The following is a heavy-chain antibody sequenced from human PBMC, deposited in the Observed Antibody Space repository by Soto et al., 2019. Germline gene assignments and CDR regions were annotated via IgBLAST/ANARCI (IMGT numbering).Heavy chain of an antibody. Sequence: SETLSLTCTVSGGSISSYYWSWIRQPPGKGLEWIGYIYYSGSTNYNPSLKSRVTISVDTSKNQFSLKLCSVTAADTAVYYCARGVSDFWSGYFFHYNWFDPWGQGTLVTVSS. CDR2: IYYSGST. V-gene: IGHV4-59*01. J-gene: IGHJ5*02. D-gene: IGHD3-3*01. CDR1: GGSISSYY. CDR3: ARGVSDFWSGYFFHYNWFDP.